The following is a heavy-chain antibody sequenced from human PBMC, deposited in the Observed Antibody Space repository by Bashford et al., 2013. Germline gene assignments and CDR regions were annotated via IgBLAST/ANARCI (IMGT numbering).Heavy chain of an antibody. CDR3: ARAHYYDASGYPSGFDY. Sequence: SETLSLTCTVSGGSVSSGSYYWSWIRQPPGKGLEWIGYMSYSGSSYYNPSLKSRLTMSVDTSKNQISLKLSSVTAADTAVYYCARAHYYDASGYPSGFDYWGQGTLVTVSS. CDR2: MSYSGSS. J-gene: IGHJ4*02. V-gene: IGHV4-30-4*08. D-gene: IGHD3-22*01. CDR1: GGSVSSGSYY.